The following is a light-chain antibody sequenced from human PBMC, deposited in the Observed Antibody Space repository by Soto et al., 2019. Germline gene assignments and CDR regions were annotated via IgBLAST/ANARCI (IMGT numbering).Light chain of an antibody. CDR2: SNN. CDR1: SSNIGSNY. Sequence: QSVLTQPPSASGTPGQRVTISCSGSSSNIGSNYVYWYQQLPGTAPKLLIYSNNQRPSGVPDRFSGSKSGTSASLAISGLRSEDEADYYCAAWDDSPSGVLFGGGTQLTVL. V-gene: IGLV1-47*02. CDR3: AAWDDSPSGVL. J-gene: IGLJ2*01.